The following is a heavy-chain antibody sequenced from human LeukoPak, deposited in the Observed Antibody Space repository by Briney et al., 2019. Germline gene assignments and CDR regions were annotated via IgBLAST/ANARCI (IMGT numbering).Heavy chain of an antibody. V-gene: IGHV3-23*01. CDR1: GFTFSNYL. D-gene: IGHD2-15*01. CDR3: ARQIGYCSDGSCHFDY. CDR2: ISSTGAST. Sequence: GGSLRLSCVASGFTFSNYLMSWVRQAPGKGLEWVSAISSTGASTYHADSVKGRFTISRDTSKNTLYLQMNSLRAEDMAVYYCARQIGYCSDGSCHFDYWGQGTLVTVSS. J-gene: IGHJ4*02.